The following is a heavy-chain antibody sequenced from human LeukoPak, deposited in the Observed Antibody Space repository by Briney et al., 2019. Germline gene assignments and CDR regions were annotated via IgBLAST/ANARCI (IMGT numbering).Heavy chain of an antibody. CDR2: ISYDGSNK. D-gene: IGHD2/OR15-2a*01. V-gene: IGHV3-30*09. CDR1: GFTFGSYA. CDR3: AKDFSGALNFDY. Sequence: PGGSLRLSCAASGFTFGSYAMHWVRQAPGKGLEWVAVISYDGSNKYYADSVKGRFAISRDNSKNTLYLQMNSLRAEDTAVYYCAKDFSGALNFDYWGQGTLVTVSS. J-gene: IGHJ4*02.